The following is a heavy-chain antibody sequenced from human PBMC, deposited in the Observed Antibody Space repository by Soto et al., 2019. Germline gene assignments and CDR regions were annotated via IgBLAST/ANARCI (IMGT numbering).Heavy chain of an antibody. CDR2: INAGNGNT. Sequence: QVQLVQSGAEVKKPGASVKVSCKASGYTFTSYAMHWVRQAPGQRLEWMGWINAGNGNTKSSQKFQGRVTITRDTSASTAYMELSNLRSEDTAVYYCARGPGGPDGPGDYWGQGTLVTVSS. V-gene: IGHV1-3*01. J-gene: IGHJ4*02. CDR1: GYTFTSYA. CDR3: ARGPGGPDGPGDY. D-gene: IGHD2-15*01.